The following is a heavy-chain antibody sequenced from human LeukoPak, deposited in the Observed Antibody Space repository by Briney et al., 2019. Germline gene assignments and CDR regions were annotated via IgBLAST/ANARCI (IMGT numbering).Heavy chain of an antibody. D-gene: IGHD2-2*01. J-gene: IGHJ4*02. CDR1: GFTFSSYG. CDR2: IWYDGSNK. CDR3: TRRTSVVPFDY. Sequence: GGSLRLSCAASGFTFSSYGMHWVRQAPGKGLEWVAVIWYDGSNKYYADSVKGRFTISRDNSKNTLYLQMNSLRAEDTAVYYCTRRTSVVPFDYWGQGTLVTVSS. V-gene: IGHV3-33*01.